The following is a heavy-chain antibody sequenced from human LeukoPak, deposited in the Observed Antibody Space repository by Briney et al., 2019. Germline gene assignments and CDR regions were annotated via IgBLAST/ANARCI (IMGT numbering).Heavy chain of an antibody. CDR2: IYDSGST. V-gene: IGHV4-39*07. CDR3: ARGVAAAGHYYYYGMDV. CDR1: GGSITSSSYY. J-gene: IGHJ6*02. Sequence: SETLSLTCTVSGGSITSSSYYWGWIRQPPGKGLEWIGSIYDSGSTYYNPSLKSRVTISVDKSKNQFSLKVSSVTAADTAVYYCARGVAAAGHYYYYGMDVWGQGTTVTVSS. D-gene: IGHD6-13*01.